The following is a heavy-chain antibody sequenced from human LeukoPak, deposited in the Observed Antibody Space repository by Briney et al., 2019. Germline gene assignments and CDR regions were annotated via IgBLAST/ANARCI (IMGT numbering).Heavy chain of an antibody. Sequence: ASVKVSCKASGYTFTSYGISWVRQAPGQGLEWMGWISAYNGNTNYAQKLQGRVTMTTDTSTSTAYMELRSLRSDDTAVYYCAKLSGYYLDGAAFDIWGQGTMVTVSS. CDR1: GYTFTSYG. CDR2: ISAYNGNT. D-gene: IGHD3-22*01. J-gene: IGHJ3*02. CDR3: AKLSGYYLDGAAFDI. V-gene: IGHV1-18*01.